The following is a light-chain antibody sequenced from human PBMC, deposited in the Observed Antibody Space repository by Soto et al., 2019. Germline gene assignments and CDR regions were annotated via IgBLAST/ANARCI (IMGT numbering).Light chain of an antibody. CDR3: SSYTSYTSYA. CDR1: SSDVGGYKY. CDR2: DVS. V-gene: IGLV2-14*01. Sequence: QSALTQPASVSGSPGQSIAISCTGTSSDVGGYKYVSWYQQYPGKAPKLMIYDVSNRPSGVPDRFSGSKSGNTASLTISGLQSEDEADYYCSSYTSYTSYAFGPGTKVTVL. J-gene: IGLJ1*01.